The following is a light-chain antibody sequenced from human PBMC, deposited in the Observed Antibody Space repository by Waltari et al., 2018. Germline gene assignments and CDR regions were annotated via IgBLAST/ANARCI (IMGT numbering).Light chain of an antibody. V-gene: IGLV2-11*01. CDR2: DVS. Sequence: QSALTQPRSVSGSPGQSVTISCTGTSGDVGGNNYVSWYQQHPGKAPKVMMYDVSMRPAWVPGRFSGSRSANTASLTISGLQAEDEADYYCCSYAGSYTWVFGGGTKVTVL. CDR3: CSYAGSYTWV. CDR1: SGDVGGNNY. J-gene: IGLJ3*02.